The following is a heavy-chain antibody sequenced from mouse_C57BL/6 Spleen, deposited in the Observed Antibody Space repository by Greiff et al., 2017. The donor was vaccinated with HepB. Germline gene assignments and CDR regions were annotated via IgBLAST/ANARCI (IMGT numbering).Heavy chain of an antibody. D-gene: IGHD1-1*01. J-gene: IGHJ2*01. V-gene: IGHV1-82*01. CDR1: GYAFSSSW. CDR3: ARRFITTVVATDY. Sequence: VQLQQSGPELVKPGASVKISCKASGYAFSSSWMNWVKQRPGKGLEWIGRIYPGDGDTNYNGKFKGKATLTADTSSSTAYMQLSSLTSEASAVYFCARRFITTVVATDYWGQGTTLTVSS. CDR2: IYPGDGDT.